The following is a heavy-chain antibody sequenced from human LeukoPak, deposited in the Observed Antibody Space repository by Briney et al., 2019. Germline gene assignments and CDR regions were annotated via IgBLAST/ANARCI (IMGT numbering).Heavy chain of an antibody. Sequence: GGSLRLSCQTSGFTFSSYAMHWVREAPGEGRERVAVICFDRTTEYYADYVKGRFTISREHYKHTLYLHMNSMRAADTAVYYCAKDLPYSSGWSDLFPRWFDPWGQGTLVTVSS. CDR3: AKDLPYSSGWSDLFPRWFDP. V-gene: IGHV3-30*02. CDR2: ICFDRTTE. J-gene: IGHJ5*02. D-gene: IGHD6-19*01. CDR1: GFTFSSYA.